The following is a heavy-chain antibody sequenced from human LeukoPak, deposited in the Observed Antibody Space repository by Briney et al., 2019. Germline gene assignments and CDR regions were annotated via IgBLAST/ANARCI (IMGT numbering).Heavy chain of an antibody. CDR2: ISYDGSNK. D-gene: IGHD3-10*01. Sequence: QPGRSLRLSCAASGFTFSRYGMHWVRQAPGKGLEWVAVISYDGSNKYYADSVKGRFTISRDNSKNTLYLQMNSLRAEDTAVYYCAKGAIGERYQGDGNWFDPWGQGTLVTVSS. V-gene: IGHV3-30*18. CDR1: GFTFSRYG. J-gene: IGHJ5*02. CDR3: AKGAIGERYQGDGNWFDP.